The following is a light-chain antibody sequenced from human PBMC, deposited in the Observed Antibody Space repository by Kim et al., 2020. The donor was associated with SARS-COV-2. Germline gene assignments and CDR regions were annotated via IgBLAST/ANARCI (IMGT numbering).Light chain of an antibody. CDR1: QGISND. V-gene: IGKV1-27*01. Sequence: ASVGDRVTITCRASQGISNDLAWYQQKPGKVPKLLIYAASTLQSGVPSRFSGSGSGTDFTLTISSLQPEDVATYYCQKYNSSLWTFGQGTKVDIK. CDR3: QKYNSSLWT. CDR2: AAS. J-gene: IGKJ1*01.